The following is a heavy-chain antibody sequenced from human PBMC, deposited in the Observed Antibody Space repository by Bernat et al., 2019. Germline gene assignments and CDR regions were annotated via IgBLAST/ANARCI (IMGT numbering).Heavy chain of an antibody. CDR3: AKRYYYDSSGHNLASDAFDI. V-gene: IGHV3-30*18. D-gene: IGHD3-22*01. CDR2: ISNDGSEK. J-gene: IGHJ3*02. CDR1: GFTFFFYG. Sequence: QVQLVESGGGVVQPGRSLRLSCAASGFTFFFYGMHWVRQAPGKGLEWVAVISNDGSEKYYADSVKGRFTISRDNSKNTLYLQMNSPRAEDTAVYYCAKRYYYDSSGHNLASDAFDIWGQGTMVTVSS.